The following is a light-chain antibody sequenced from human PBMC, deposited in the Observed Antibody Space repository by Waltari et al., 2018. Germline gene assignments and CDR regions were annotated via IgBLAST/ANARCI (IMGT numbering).Light chain of an antibody. CDR2: DAS. Sequence: EIVVTQSPATLSLSPGDRATLSCWASQSIGHYLAWYQQKPGQAPRLLIYDASSRAPGIPPRFSGFGSGTDFTLTISSLEPEDSAVYYCQQRSDWPLTFGGGTKVEIK. V-gene: IGKV3-11*01. CDR1: QSIGHY. CDR3: QQRSDWPLT. J-gene: IGKJ4*01.